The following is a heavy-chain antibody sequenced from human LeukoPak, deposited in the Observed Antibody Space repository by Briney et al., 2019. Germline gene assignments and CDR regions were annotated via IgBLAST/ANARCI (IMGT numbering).Heavy chain of an antibody. CDR2: IWSDGSYK. CDR1: GFTFSNYG. V-gene: IGHV3-33*01. D-gene: IGHD4-17*01. J-gene: IGHJ4*02. CDR3: AREPSTVTTPHGDY. Sequence: PGGSLRLSCVASGFTFSNYGMHWVRQAPGKGLEWVAVIWSDGSYKYYADSVKGRFTISRDNSKNTLYLQMNSLRAEDTAVYYCAREPSTVTTPHGDYWGQGTLVTVSS.